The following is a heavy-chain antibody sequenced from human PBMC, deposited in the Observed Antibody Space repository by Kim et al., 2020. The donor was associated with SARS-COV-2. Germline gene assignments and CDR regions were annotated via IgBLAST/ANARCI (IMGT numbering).Heavy chain of an antibody. V-gene: IGHV3-74*01. CDR2: ISSSGNST. CDR1: EFTFSTYW. CDR3: ARASSTSCPCYYMDV. D-gene: IGHD2-2*01. J-gene: IGHJ6*03. Sequence: WGSLRLSCAASEFTFSTYWMYWVRQAPGKGLVWVSRISSSGNSTNYADSVKGRFTISRDNAKNTLYLQMNSLRAEDTAVYYCARASSTSCPCYYMDVWGNGTTVTVSS.